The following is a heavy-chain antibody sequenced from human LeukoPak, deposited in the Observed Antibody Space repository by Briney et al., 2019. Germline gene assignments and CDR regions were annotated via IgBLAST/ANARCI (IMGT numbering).Heavy chain of an antibody. D-gene: IGHD5-12*01. CDR2: INHSGRT. V-gene: IGHV4-34*01. Sequence: PSETLSLTCAVYGGSFSSYFWSWVRQSPGKGLEWLGDINHSGRTRYTPSFESRVSISVDTSKNPFSLRLASVTAADTAVYYCVTEGGFYDSGGDYFYSYYMDVWGKGTTVTVSS. J-gene: IGHJ6*03. CDR1: GGSFSSYF. CDR3: VTEGGFYDSGGDYFYSYYMDV.